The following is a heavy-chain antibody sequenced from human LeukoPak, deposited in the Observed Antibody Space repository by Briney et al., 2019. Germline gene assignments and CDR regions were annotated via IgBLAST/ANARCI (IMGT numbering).Heavy chain of an antibody. V-gene: IGHV1-2*06. CDR1: GYSFTSGY. CDR3: ARVGVDLWFDP. D-gene: IGHD3/OR15-3a*01. CDR2: INPNSGGT. Sequence: ASVKVSCEASGYSFTSGYIHWVRQAPGQGLEWMGRINPNSGGTNYAQKFQGRVTMTRDTSISTAYMELSRLRSDDTAIYYCARVGVDLWFDPWGQGTLVTVSS. J-gene: IGHJ5*02.